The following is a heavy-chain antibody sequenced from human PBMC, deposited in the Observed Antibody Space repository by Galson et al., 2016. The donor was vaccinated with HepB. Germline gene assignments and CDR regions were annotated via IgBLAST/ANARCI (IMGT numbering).Heavy chain of an antibody. CDR1: GFTFEDHA. D-gene: IGHD3-16*01. CDR2: ISWNSGYI. CDR3: ARDMSADLGEDDYYGLDV. J-gene: IGHJ6*02. Sequence: SLRLSCAVAGFTFEDHAMHWVRQGPGKGLEWVAGISWNSGYIDYADSVKGRFTISRDNAKNSLFLQMNSLDNEDTALYYCARDMSADLGEDDYYGLDVWGQGTTVTVS. V-gene: IGHV3-9*01.